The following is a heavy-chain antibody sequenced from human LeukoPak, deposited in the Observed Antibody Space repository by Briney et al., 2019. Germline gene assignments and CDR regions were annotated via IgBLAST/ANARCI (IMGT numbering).Heavy chain of an antibody. CDR1: GGSFSGYY. J-gene: IGHJ4*02. CDR2: INHSGST. V-gene: IGHV4-34*01. CDR3: ARGYPISRRVYCSSTSCYFFDY. D-gene: IGHD2-2*01. Sequence: PSETLSLTCAVYGGSFSGYYWSWIRQPPGKGLEWIGEINHSGSTNYNPSLKSRVTISVDTSKNQFSLKLSSVTAADTAVYYCARGYPISRRVYCSSTSCYFFDYWGQGTLVTVSS.